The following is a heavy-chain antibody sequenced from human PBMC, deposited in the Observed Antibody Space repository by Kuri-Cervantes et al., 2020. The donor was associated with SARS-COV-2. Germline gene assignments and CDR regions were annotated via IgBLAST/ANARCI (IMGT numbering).Heavy chain of an antibody. CDR1: GFTFSDYY. Sequence: GESLKISCVASGFTFSDYYLTWIRQAPGKGLEWVSYISSSGGSIFYADSVKGRFTISRDNAKNSLYLQMNSLRAEDTAVYYCARLRYFDWLYYPNYFDYWGQGTRVTVSS. V-gene: IGHV3-11*04. D-gene: IGHD3-9*01. J-gene: IGHJ4*02. CDR2: ISSSGGSI. CDR3: ARLRYFDWLYYPNYFDY.